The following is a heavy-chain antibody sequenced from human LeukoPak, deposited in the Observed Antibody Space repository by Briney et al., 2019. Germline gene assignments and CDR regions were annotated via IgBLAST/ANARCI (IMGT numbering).Heavy chain of an antibody. D-gene: IGHD3-22*01. J-gene: IGHJ4*02. CDR2: IKQDGSEK. V-gene: IGHV3-7*01. CDR1: GFTFSSYW. Sequence: GGSLRLSCAASGFTFSSYWMSWVRQAPGKGLEWVANIKQDGSEKDYVDSVKGRFTISRDNAKSSLYLQMNSLRAEDTAVYYYAKDRGRYYDSNGYYWGYYFDSWGQGILVTVST. CDR3: AKDRGRYYDSNGYYWGYYFDS.